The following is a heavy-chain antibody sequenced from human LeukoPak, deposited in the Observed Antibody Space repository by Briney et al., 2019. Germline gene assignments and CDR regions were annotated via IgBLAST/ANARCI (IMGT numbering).Heavy chain of an antibody. V-gene: IGHV3-23*01. D-gene: IGHD3-22*01. CDR2: ISGSGGST. CDR1: GFTFSSYA. CDR3: AKDRVTMIVSDY. J-gene: IGHJ4*02. Sequence: GSLRLSCAASGFTFSSYAMSWVRQAPGKGLGWVSAISGSGGSTYYADSVKGRFTISRDNSKNTLYLQMNSLRAEDTAVYYCAKDRVTMIVSDYWGQGTLVTVSS.